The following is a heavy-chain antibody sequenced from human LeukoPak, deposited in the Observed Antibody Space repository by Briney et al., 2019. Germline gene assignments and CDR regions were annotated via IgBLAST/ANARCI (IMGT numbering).Heavy chain of an antibody. CDR3: ARAGIEAYDAFDI. CDR2: IIPIFGTA. J-gene: IGHJ3*02. V-gene: IGHV1-69*13. Sequence: SVKVSCKASGYTVTSNYIHWVRQAPGQGLEWMGGIIPIFGTANYAQKFQGRVTITADESTSTAYMELSSLRSEDTAVYYCARAGIEAYDAFDIWGQGTMVTVSS. CDR1: GYTVTSNY.